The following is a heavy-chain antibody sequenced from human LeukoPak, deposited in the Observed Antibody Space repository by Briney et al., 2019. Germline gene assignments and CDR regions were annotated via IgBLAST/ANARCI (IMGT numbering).Heavy chain of an antibody. J-gene: IGHJ4*02. CDR3: VKDPQKWESYFDY. Sequence: PGGSLRLSCAASGFTFSSYGMHWVRQAPGKGLEWVAFIRYDGSNKYYADSVKGRFTISRDNSKNTLYLQMNSLRAEDTAVYYCVKDPQKWESYFDYWGQGTLVTVSS. CDR1: GFTFSSYG. V-gene: IGHV3-30*02. D-gene: IGHD1-26*01. CDR2: IRYDGSNK.